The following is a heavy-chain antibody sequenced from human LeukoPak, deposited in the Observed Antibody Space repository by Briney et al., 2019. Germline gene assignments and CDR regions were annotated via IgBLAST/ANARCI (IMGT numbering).Heavy chain of an antibody. J-gene: IGHJ6*03. Sequence: ASVKVSCKASGYTFTSYGISWVRQAPGQGLEWMGWISAYNGNTNYAQKLQGRVTMTTDTSTSTAYMELRSLRSDDTAVYYCARAGYCSSTSCYYYYYYMDVWGKGTMVTVSS. CDR1: GYTFTSYG. V-gene: IGHV1-18*01. CDR2: ISAYNGNT. CDR3: ARAGYCSSTSCYYYYYYMDV. D-gene: IGHD2-2*01.